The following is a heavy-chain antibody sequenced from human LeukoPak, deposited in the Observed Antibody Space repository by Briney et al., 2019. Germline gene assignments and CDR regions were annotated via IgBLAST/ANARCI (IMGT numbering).Heavy chain of an antibody. CDR1: GYTFTSYG. Sequence: ASVKVSCKASGYTFTSYGISWVRQATGQGLEWMGWMNPNSGNTGYAQKLQGRVTMTTDTSTSTAYMELRSLRSDDTAVYYCARKSFHSSSYDFWGQGTLVTVSS. J-gene: IGHJ4*02. CDR3: ARKSFHSSSYDF. CDR2: MNPNSGNT. D-gene: IGHD6-13*01. V-gene: IGHV1-18*01.